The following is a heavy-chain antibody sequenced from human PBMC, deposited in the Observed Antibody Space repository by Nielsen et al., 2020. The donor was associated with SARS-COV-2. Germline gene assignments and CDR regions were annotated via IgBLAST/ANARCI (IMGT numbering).Heavy chain of an antibody. CDR3: ARETMVRGFFQH. CDR1: GYSFTNYD. V-gene: IGHV1-46*01. Sequence: ASVKVSCKASGYSFTNYDINWVRQAPGQGLEWMGIINPSGGSTSYAQKFQGRVTMTRDTSTSTVYMELSSLRSEDTAVYYCARETMVRGFFQHWGQGTLVTVSS. D-gene: IGHD3-10*01. CDR2: INPSGGST. J-gene: IGHJ1*01.